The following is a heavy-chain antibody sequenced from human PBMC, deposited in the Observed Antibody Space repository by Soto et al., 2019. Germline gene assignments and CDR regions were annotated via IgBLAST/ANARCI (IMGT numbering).Heavy chain of an antibody. CDR2: MNPNSDNT. Sequence: QVQLVQSGAEVKKPGASVKVSCKASGYTFSSHDINWVRQATGQGLEWMGWMNPNSDNTGYAQKFQGRVTMTRNTSISTAYMELSSLRSEDMAVYYCASYVRSYYNGMDVWGQGTTVTVSS. V-gene: IGHV1-8*01. J-gene: IGHJ6*02. CDR1: GYTFSSHD. D-gene: IGHD3-16*01. CDR3: ASYVRSYYNGMDV.